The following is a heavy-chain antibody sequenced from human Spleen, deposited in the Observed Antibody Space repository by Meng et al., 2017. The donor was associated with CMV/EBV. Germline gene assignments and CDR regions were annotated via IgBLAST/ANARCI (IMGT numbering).Heavy chain of an antibody. J-gene: IGHJ6*02. Sequence: GESLKISCAASGFTFNSYGMHWVRQAPGKGLEWVAFIRYDGTDKYYVDSVRGRFTISRDNSKKTLYLQMNSLRVEDTAVYYCARLGFCSGGSCYPTPYGMDVWGQGTTVTVSS. CDR2: IRYDGTDK. V-gene: IGHV3-30*02. D-gene: IGHD2-15*01. CDR1: GFTFNSYG. CDR3: ARLGFCSGGSCYPTPYGMDV.